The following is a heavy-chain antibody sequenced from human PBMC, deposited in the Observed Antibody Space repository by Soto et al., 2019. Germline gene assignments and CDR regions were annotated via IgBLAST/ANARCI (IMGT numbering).Heavy chain of an antibody. V-gene: IGHV1-18*01. J-gene: IGHJ4*02. D-gene: IGHD2-8*01. CDR1: GYTFTIYG. CDR3: ARRGRDCTNGVCYTRFDY. CDR2: ISAYNGNT. Sequence: ASVKISCKASGYTFTIYGISWVRQAPGQGLEWMGWISAYNGNTNYAQKLQGRVTMTTDTSTSTAYMELRSLRSDDTAVYYCARRGRDCTNGVCYTRFDYWGQGTLVTVSS.